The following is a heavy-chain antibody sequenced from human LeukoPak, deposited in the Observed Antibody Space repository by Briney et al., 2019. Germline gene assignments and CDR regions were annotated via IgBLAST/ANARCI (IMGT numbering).Heavy chain of an antibody. J-gene: IGHJ4*02. CDR3: ARDDILTGYTIDY. CDR2: MWHDGSHK. Sequence: GGSLRLSCAVSGFTFSHYGMHWVRQAPGKGLEWVAVMWHDGSHKYYADSVKDRFTISRDDSKNTLYLQMNSLRAEDTAVYYCARDDILTGYTIDYWGQGTLVTVSS. V-gene: IGHV3-33*01. D-gene: IGHD3-9*01. CDR1: GFTFSHYG.